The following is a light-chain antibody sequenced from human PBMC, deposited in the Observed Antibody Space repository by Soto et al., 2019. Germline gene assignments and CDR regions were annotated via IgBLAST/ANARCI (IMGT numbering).Light chain of an antibody. Sequence: EIVLTQSPATLSLSPGERATLSCRASQSVSSYLAWYQQKPGQAPRLLIYDASNRANGIPARFSGSGSGTDFTLTISSLEPEDCAVYYCQQRSNWPPLTFGQGTRLEIK. V-gene: IGKV3-11*01. CDR1: QSVSSY. CDR2: DAS. CDR3: QQRSNWPPLT. J-gene: IGKJ5*01.